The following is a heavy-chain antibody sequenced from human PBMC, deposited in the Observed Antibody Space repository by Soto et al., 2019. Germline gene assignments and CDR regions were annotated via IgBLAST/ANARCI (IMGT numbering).Heavy chain of an antibody. Sequence: STGEVSCKASGYTFTGYYMHWVRQAPGQGLEWIGWINPNSSGTNYAQKFQGWVTMTRDTSISTADMELSRLRSDDTAVYYCARGDEFIAEVGTGYSTGLDVWGQGTTVTVSS. CDR2: INPNSSGT. V-gene: IGHV1-2*04. J-gene: IGHJ6*02. D-gene: IGHD6-19*01. CDR1: GYTFTGYY. CDR3: ARGDEFIAEVGTGYSTGLDV.